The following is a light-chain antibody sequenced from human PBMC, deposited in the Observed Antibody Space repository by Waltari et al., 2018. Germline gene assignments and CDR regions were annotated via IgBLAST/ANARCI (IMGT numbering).Light chain of an antibody. Sequence: EIVLTQSPGTLSLSPGERATLSCRASQSVSKYLAWYQQKPGQAPRLLIYDASTRATGIPDRFSGSGWGTGFSLTISRLEPEDFAVYYCQKYGTLPATFGQGTKVQMK. V-gene: IGKV3-20*01. J-gene: IGKJ1*01. CDR2: DAS. CDR3: QKYGTLPAT. CDR1: QSVSKY.